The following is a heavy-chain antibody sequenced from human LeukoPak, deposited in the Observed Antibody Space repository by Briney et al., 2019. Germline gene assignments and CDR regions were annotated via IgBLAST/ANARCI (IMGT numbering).Heavy chain of an antibody. D-gene: IGHD1-26*01. Sequence: SETLSLTCAVYGGSFSGYYWSWIRQPPGKGLEWIGEINHSGSTNYNPSLKSRVTISVDTSKNQFSLKLSSVTAADTAVYYCARDIGELLDYWGQGTLVTVSS. CDR3: ARDIGELLDY. J-gene: IGHJ4*02. CDR2: INHSGST. CDR1: GGSFSGYY. V-gene: IGHV4-34*01.